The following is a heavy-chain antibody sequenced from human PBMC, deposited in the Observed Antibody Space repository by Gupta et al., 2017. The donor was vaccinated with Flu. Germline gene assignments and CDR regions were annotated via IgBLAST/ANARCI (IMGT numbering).Heavy chain of an antibody. CDR3: ARAGERGIVGAALRYFDY. Sequence: MSWGRQAPGQGLEWMGGIIPIFGTANYAQKFQGRVTITADESTSTAYMELSSLRSEDTAVYYCARAGERGIVGAALRYFDYWGQGTLVTVSS. J-gene: IGHJ4*02. D-gene: IGHD1-26*01. V-gene: IGHV1-69*01. CDR2: IIPIFGTA.